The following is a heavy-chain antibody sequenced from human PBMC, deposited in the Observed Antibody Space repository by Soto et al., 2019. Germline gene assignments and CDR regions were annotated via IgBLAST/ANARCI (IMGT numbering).Heavy chain of an antibody. J-gene: IGHJ3*02. CDR1: GYTFTSYY. D-gene: IGHD3-22*01. V-gene: IGHV1-46*01. CDR2: INPSGGST. Sequence: ASVKVSCKASGYTFTSYYMHWVRQAPGQGLEWMGIINPSGGSTSYAQKFQGRVTMTRDTSTSTDYMELRSLRSDDTAVYYCARVYITMIAVVTVADAFDIWGQGTMVTVSS. CDR3: ARVYITMIAVVTVADAFDI.